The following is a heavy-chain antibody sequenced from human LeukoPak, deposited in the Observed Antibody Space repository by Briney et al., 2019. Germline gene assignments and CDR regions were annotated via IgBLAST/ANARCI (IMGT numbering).Heavy chain of an antibody. CDR2: ISSSSSYI. J-gene: IGHJ4*02. CDR3: ARSGVAVAGTWFDY. CDR1: GFTFSSYS. V-gene: IGHV3-21*01. Sequence: GGSLRLSCAASGFTFSSYSMNWVRQAPGKWLEWVSSISSSSSYIYYADSVKGRFTISRDNAKNSLYLQMNSLRAEDTAVYYCARSGVAVAGTWFDYWGQGTLVTVSS. D-gene: IGHD6-19*01.